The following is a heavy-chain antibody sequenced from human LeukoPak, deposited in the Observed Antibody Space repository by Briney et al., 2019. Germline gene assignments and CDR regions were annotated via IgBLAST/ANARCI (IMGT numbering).Heavy chain of an antibody. V-gene: IGHV3-23*01. D-gene: IGHD3-22*01. J-gene: IGHJ4*02. Sequence: GGSLRLSCVASGFIFSSYAMSWVRQAPGKRLEWVSSVSGGGGSTYYADSVKGRFTISRDNSKSTLFLQMNSLRAEDTAVYYCAKSSYYDSSGYYRKYYFDYWGQGTLVTVSS. CDR2: VSGGGGST. CDR3: AKSSYYDSSGYYRKYYFDY. CDR1: GFIFSSYA.